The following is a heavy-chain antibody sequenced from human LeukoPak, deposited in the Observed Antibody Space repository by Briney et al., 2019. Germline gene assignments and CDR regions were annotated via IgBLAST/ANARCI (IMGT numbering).Heavy chain of an antibody. Sequence: GASVKGSCKVSGYTLPELSMHWVRQAPGKGREWMGGFDPEDGETIYAQKFQGRVTMTEDTSTDTAYMELSSLRSEDTAVYYCATWAYYYGSGPRGYYFDYWGQGTLVTVSS. D-gene: IGHD3-10*01. J-gene: IGHJ4*02. CDR2: FDPEDGET. CDR3: ATWAYYYGSGPRGYYFDY. CDR1: GYTLPELS. V-gene: IGHV1-24*01.